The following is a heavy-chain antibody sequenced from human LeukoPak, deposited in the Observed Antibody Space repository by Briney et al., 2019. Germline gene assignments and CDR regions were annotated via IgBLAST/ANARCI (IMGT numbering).Heavy chain of an antibody. CDR3: ASWPVGWYGEDS. Sequence: GGSLRLSCAATGLSVSSNFMSWVCRAPGKGLEWVSVIYGGGSTYYADSVKGRFTISRDTPKNTLYLQMNSLRVEDTAVYYCASWPVGWYGEDSWGQGTLVTVSS. V-gene: IGHV3-53*01. CDR1: GLSVSSNF. CDR2: IYGGGST. J-gene: IGHJ4*02. D-gene: IGHD6-19*01.